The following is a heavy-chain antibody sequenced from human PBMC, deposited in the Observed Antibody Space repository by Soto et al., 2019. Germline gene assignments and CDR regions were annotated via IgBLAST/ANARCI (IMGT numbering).Heavy chain of an antibody. CDR2: IRSSSSYI. V-gene: IGHV3-21*01. D-gene: IGHD6-19*01. Sequence: EVQLVESGGGLVKPGGSLRLSCAASGFTFSSYSMNWVRQAPGKGLEWVSSIRSSSSYIYYADSVKGRFTISRDNAKNSLYLQMNSLRAEDTAVYYCAGGESSGWYGGLWGQGTLVTVSS. CDR3: AGGESSGWYGGL. J-gene: IGHJ4*02. CDR1: GFTFSSYS.